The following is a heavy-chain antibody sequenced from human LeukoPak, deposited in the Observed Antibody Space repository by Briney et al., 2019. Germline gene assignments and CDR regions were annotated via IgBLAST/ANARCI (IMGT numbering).Heavy chain of an antibody. CDR1: GFTFSSYW. D-gene: IGHD3-3*01. V-gene: IGHV3-7*01. Sequence: GGSLRLSCAASGFTFSSYWMSWVRQAPGKGLEWVANIKQDGNEKYYVDSVKGRFTISRDNAKNSLYLRINSLRAEDTAVYYCARSNDFWSAYDYYFDYWGQGTLVTVSS. CDR2: IKQDGNEK. J-gene: IGHJ4*02. CDR3: ARSNDFWSAYDYYFDY.